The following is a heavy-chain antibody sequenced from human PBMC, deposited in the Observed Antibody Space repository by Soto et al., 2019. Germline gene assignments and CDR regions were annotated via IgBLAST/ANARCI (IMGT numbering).Heavy chain of an antibody. CDR3: ASTVVTPGFDY. D-gene: IGHD2-15*01. Sequence: SXKVSCKASGGTXTSYAIRWVRQAPGQGLEWMGGIIPIFGTANYAQKFQGRVTITADESTSTAYMELSSLRSEDTAVYYCASTVVTPGFDYWGQGTLVTVS. CDR2: IIPIFGTA. CDR1: GGTXTSYA. J-gene: IGHJ4*02. V-gene: IGHV1-69*13.